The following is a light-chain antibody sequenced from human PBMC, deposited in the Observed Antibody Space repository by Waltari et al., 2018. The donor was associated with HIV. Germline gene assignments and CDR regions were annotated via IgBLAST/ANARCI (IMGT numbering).Light chain of an antibody. V-gene: IGLV2-14*01. J-gene: IGLJ3*02. CDR3: SSYTGSWV. Sequence: QSALTHPASVSGSPGQSITISCTGTSSDVAGDNSVSWYQQLPVKAPKLMVYEVSNRHSWVSHRLSGSKAGNTAALTISGLQAEEEADYYCSSYTGSWVFGGGTKLTVL. CDR1: SSDVAGDNS. CDR2: EVS.